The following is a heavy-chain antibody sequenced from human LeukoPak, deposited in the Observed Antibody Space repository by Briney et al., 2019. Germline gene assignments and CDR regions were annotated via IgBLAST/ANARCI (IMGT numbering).Heavy chain of an antibody. V-gene: IGHV1-2*02. Sequence: ASVKVSCKASGYSFSDFYIHWVRQVPGQGLEWMGWINPNSGGTNYAQKFQGRVTMTRDTSISTAYMELSRLRSDDTAVYYCARVKKPYYGSGSRYYYYYMDVWGKGTTVTISS. D-gene: IGHD3-10*01. CDR2: INPNSGGT. CDR3: ARVKKPYYGSGSRYYYYYMDV. J-gene: IGHJ6*03. CDR1: GYSFSDFY.